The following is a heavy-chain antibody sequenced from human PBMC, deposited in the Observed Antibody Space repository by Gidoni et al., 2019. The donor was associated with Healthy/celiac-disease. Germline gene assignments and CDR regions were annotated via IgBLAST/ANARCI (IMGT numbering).Heavy chain of an antibody. D-gene: IGHD3-9*01. J-gene: IGHJ6*02. Sequence: QVQLVESGGGLVKPGGSLRLSCAASGFTFSDYYMRWIRQAPGKGLEWVSYISSSGSTIYYADSVKGRFTISRDNAKNSLYLQMNSLRAEDTAVYYCARDRRYFDWTGVPRYYYYYYGMDVWGQGTTVTVSS. CDR2: ISSSGSTI. CDR3: ARDRRYFDWTGVPRYYYYYYGMDV. CDR1: GFTFSDYY. V-gene: IGHV3-11*01.